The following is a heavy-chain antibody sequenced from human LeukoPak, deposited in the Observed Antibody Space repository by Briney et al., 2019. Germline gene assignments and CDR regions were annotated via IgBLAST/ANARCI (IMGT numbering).Heavy chain of an antibody. CDR3: ARALVPDS. Sequence: ASVKVSCKAFGYSFNAYYMRWVRQAPGQGPEWMGWINPSSGGTNYAQKFQGRVTLTRDTSITTSYMELSRLTSDDTAMYYCARALVPDSWGQGTLVTVSS. V-gene: IGHV1-2*02. D-gene: IGHD2-8*02. CDR2: INPSSGGT. CDR1: GYSFNAYY. J-gene: IGHJ4*02.